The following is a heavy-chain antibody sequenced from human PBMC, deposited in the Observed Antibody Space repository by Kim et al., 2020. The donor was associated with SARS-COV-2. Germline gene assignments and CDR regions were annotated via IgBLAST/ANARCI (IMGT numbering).Heavy chain of an antibody. V-gene: IGHV3-23*01. CDR3: AKVYGQAVAGYY. CDR1: GFTFSSYA. J-gene: IGHJ4*02. D-gene: IGHD6-19*01. Sequence: GGSLRLSCASSGFTFSSYAMSWVRQAPGKGLEWVSAISGSGGSTYYADSVKGRFTISRDNSKNTLYLQMNSLRAEDTAVYYCAKVYGQAVAGYYWGQGTLVTVSS. CDR2: ISGSGGST.